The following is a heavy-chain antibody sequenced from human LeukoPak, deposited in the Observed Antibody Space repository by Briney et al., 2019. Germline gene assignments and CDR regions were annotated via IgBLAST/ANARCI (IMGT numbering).Heavy chain of an antibody. V-gene: IGHV3-30*04. CDR3: ARDIGHGSDY. CDR1: GFTFSSYA. J-gene: IGHJ4*02. D-gene: IGHD3-10*01. CDR2: ISYDGSNK. Sequence: PGGSLRLSCAASGFTFSSYAMHWVRQAPGKGLEWVAVISYDGSNKYYADSVKGRFTISRDNSKNTLYLQMNSLRAEDTAVYYCARDIGHGSDYWGQGTLVTVSS.